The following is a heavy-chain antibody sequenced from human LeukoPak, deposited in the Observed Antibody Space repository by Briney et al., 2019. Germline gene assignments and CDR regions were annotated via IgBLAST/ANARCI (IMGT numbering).Heavy chain of an antibody. CDR2: ISGSAGST. J-gene: IGHJ4*02. D-gene: IGHD2-8*02. V-gene: IGHV3-23*01. Sequence: GGSLRLSCAASGFTFSSYAMNWVRQAPGKGLEWVSAISGSAGSTYYADSVKGRFTISRDNSKNTLYLQMNSLRAEDTAVYYCARDTGPVDYWGQGTLVTVSS. CDR3: ARDTGPVDY. CDR1: GFTFSSYA.